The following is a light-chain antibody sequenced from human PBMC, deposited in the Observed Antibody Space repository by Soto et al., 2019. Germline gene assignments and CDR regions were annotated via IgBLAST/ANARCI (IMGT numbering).Light chain of an antibody. Sequence: QSVLTQPPSASGSPGQSVTISCTGTRSDVGGYDYVSWYQQHPGKAPKLMIYEVSKRPSGVPDRFSGSKSGNTASLTVSGLQAEDEADYYCSSYAGSNNVVVFGGGTKLTVL. J-gene: IGLJ2*01. CDR3: SSYAGSNNVVV. V-gene: IGLV2-8*01. CDR1: RSDVGGYDY. CDR2: EVS.